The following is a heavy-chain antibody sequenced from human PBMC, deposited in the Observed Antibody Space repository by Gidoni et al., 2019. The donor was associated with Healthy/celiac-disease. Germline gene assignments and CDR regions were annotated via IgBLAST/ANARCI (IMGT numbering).Heavy chain of an antibody. CDR2: ISYDGSNK. CDR1: GFTFSSYA. Sequence: QVQLVESGGGVVQPGRSLRLSCAASGFTFSSYAMHWVRQAPGKGLEWVAVISYDGSNKYYADSVKGRFTISRDNSKNTLYLQMNSLRAEDTAVYYCASPYSSSWSEDYWGQGTLVTVSS. CDR3: ASPYSSSWSEDY. D-gene: IGHD6-13*01. J-gene: IGHJ4*02. V-gene: IGHV3-30-3*01.